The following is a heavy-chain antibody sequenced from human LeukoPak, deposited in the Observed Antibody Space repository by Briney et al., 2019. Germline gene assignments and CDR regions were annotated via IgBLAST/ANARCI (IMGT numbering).Heavy chain of an antibody. CDR3: AKDIGRQWLAKDY. CDR2: INWNGAGA. V-gene: IGHV3-20*04. D-gene: IGHD6-19*01. CDR1: GFTFDDYG. Sequence: GGSLRLSCAASGFTFDDYGMSWVRQVPGKGLEWISGINWNGAGAGHGDSVKGRFTISRDNAKNSLYLQMNSLRAEDTALYYCAKDIGRQWLAKDYWGQGTLVTVSS. J-gene: IGHJ4*02.